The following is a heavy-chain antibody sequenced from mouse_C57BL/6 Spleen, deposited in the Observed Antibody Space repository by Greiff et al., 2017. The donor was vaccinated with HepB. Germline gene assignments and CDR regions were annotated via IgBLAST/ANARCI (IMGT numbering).Heavy chain of an antibody. CDR2: IYPGDGDT. V-gene: IGHV1-82*01. CDR1: GYAFSSSW. Sequence: QVQLQQSGPELVKPGASVKISCKASGYAFSSSWMNWVKQRPGKGLEWIGRIYPGDGDTNYNGKFKGKATLTADKSSSTAYMQLSSLTSEDSAVYFCARSPVLGYWGQGTTLTVSS. CDR3: ARSPVLGY. J-gene: IGHJ2*01.